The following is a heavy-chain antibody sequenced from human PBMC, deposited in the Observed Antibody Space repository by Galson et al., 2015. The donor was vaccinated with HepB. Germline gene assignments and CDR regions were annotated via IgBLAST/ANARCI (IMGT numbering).Heavy chain of an antibody. Sequence: SLRLSCAASGFTFDNYAMTWVRQAPGKGLEWVSGISSGGASTDYADSVEGRFTISRDNSNNTLYVQMSGLRAEDTAVYYCVRGFHFESIVYGPKRQRNGFDMWGQGTMVTVSS. CDR2: ISSGGAST. CDR1: GFTFDNYA. J-gene: IGHJ3*02. CDR3: VRGFHFESIVYGPKRQRNGFDM. D-gene: IGHD5/OR15-5a*01. V-gene: IGHV3-23*01.